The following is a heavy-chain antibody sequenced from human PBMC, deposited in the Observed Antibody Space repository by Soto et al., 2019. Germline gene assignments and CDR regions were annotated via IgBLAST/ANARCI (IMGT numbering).Heavy chain of an antibody. D-gene: IGHD6-13*01. CDR2: ISDNGVIT. J-gene: IGHJ4*02. CDR3: AKGGRTWYGFDY. Sequence: PGGSLRLSCAGSGFTFSSYGMSWVRQAPGKGLEWVSGISDNGVITNYADSVKGRFTISKDNSRSTGYLQMNSLRVEDTAVYFCAKGGRTWYGFDYWGQGTLVTVSS. CDR1: GFTFSSYG. V-gene: IGHV3-23*01.